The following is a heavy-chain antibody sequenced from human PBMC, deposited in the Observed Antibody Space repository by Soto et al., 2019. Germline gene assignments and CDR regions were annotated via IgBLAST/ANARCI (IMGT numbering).Heavy chain of an antibody. CDR3: APLSVSLSGPYGIHV. V-gene: IGHV4-39*01. Sequence: SETLSLTCSVSGYSVSSSDYYWAWIRQPPGKGLEWIGSMLYSGLTYYNPSLKSRVTLYVDTSKNQFSVRLNSVTASDTAVYYCAPLSVSLSGPYGIHVWGQGTTVTVSS. CDR1: GYSVSSSDYY. CDR2: MLYSGLT. D-gene: IGHD2-15*01. J-gene: IGHJ6*02.